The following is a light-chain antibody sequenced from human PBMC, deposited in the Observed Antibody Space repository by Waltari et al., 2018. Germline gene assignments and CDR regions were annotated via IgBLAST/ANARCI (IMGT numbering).Light chain of an antibody. Sequence: QSALTQPASVSGSPGQSITISCTGSRSAIGYYHYVSWYQLHPGRAPRLMAYDVNKRPSGVSNRFSASKSGNTASLTISGLQAEDEAHYYCNSYTGGISWVFGTGTKVTVL. CDR2: DVN. V-gene: IGLV2-14*03. CDR3: NSYTGGISWV. CDR1: RSAIGYYHY. J-gene: IGLJ1*01.